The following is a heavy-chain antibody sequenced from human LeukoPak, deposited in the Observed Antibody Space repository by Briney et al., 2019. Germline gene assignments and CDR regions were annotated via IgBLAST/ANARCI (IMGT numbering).Heavy chain of an antibody. CDR3: ARDLYYDTGGYRTVGY. V-gene: IGHV3-11*01. D-gene: IGHD3-22*01. CDR1: GFTFSDYY. J-gene: IGHJ1*01. CDR2: ISSWGSAI. Sequence: GGSLRLSCAASGFTFSDYYMTWIRQAPGKGLVWVSYISSWGSAIYYADSVKGRFTISRDNAKNSLYLQMNSLRAEDTAVYYCARDLYYDTGGYRTVGYWGQGTLVTVSS.